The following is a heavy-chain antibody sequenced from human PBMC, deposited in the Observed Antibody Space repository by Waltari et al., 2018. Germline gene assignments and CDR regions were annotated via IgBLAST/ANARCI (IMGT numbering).Heavy chain of an antibody. CDR1: GGSISSSSYY. Sequence: QLQLQESGPGMVKPSETLSLTCPVSGGSISSSSYYWGWIRQPPGKGLEWIGSIYYSGSTSSNPSLKSRVTISVDTSKNQFSLKLSSVTAADTAVYYCASRGRYDAFDIWGQGTMVTVSS. V-gene: IGHV4-39*01. CDR2: IYYSGST. CDR3: ASRGRYDAFDI. J-gene: IGHJ3*02. D-gene: IGHD3-16*01.